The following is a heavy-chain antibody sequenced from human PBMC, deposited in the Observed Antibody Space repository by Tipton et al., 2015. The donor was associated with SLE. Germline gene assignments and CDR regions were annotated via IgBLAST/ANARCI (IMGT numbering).Heavy chain of an antibody. D-gene: IGHD3-9*01. J-gene: IGHJ6*03. CDR3: AKGEEGYYDILTGYYNYYYYMDV. Sequence: TLSLTCSVSGGSISSGNYYWTWIRQPAGKGLEWIGRIYTSGSTNYNPSLRSRVTISLDTSKNQFSLKLSSVTAADTAVYYCAKGEEGYYDILTGYYNYYYYMDVWGEGTTVTVSS. CDR1: GGSISSGNYY. V-gene: IGHV4-61*02. CDR2: IYTSGST.